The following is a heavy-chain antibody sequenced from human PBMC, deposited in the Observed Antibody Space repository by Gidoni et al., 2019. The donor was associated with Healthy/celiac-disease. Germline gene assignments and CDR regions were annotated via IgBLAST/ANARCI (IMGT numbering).Heavy chain of an antibody. CDR1: GFTFSSYG. Sequence: QVQLVESGGGVVQPGRSLRLSCAASGFTFSSYGMHWVRQAPGKGLEWVAVIWYDGSNKYYADSVKCRFTISRDNSKNTLYLQMNSLRAEDTAVYYCARESYSSGSPGDDAFDIWGQGTMVTVSS. V-gene: IGHV3-33*01. CDR3: ARESYSSGSPGDDAFDI. CDR2: IWYDGSNK. D-gene: IGHD6-19*01. J-gene: IGHJ3*02.